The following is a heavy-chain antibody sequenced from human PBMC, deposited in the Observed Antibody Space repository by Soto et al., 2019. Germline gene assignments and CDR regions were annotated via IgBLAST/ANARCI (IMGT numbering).Heavy chain of an antibody. CDR1: GYTFTSYG. CDR3: ARESYDFWSGYYSYYYYGMDV. CDR2: ISAYNGNT. Sequence: ASVKVSCKASGYTFTSYGISWVRQAPGQGLEWMGWISAYNGNTSYAQKLQGRVTMTTDTSTSTAYMELRSLRSDDTAVYYCARESYDFWSGYYSYYYYGMDVWGQGTTVTVSS. D-gene: IGHD3-3*01. J-gene: IGHJ6*02. V-gene: IGHV1-18*04.